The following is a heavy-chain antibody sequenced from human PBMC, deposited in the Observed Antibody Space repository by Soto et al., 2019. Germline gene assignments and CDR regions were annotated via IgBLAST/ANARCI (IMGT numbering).Heavy chain of an antibody. CDR1: GFLISDNYF. D-gene: IGHD6-25*01. V-gene: IGHV4-38-2*02. J-gene: IGHJ5*02. Sequence: SETLSLTCTVSGFLISDNYFWGWIRQPPGKGLEWLGSIYHNGDTRYNPSLKSPVTISVDTSKNQFTLRVTSVTAADTAVYFCAKDSSGFDPLSQGTLVTVSS. CDR3: AKDSSGFDP. CDR2: IYHNGDT.